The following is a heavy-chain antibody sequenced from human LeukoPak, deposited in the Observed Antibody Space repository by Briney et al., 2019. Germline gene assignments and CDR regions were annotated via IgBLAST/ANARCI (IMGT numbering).Heavy chain of an antibody. CDR3: ARESSGTYYHFDY. Sequence: PGGSLRLSCAASGFTFSSYAMSWVRQAPGKGLEWVSVISGSGGSTYYADSVKGRFTISRDNDKNSLYLQMNSLRDEDTAVYFCARESSGTYYHFDYWGQGTLVTVSS. D-gene: IGHD1-26*01. CDR2: ISGSGGST. CDR1: GFTFSSYA. J-gene: IGHJ4*02. V-gene: IGHV3-23*01.